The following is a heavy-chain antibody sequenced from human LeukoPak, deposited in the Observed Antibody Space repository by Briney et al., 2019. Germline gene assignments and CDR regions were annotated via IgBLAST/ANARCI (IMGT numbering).Heavy chain of an antibody. Sequence: GESLKISCKGSGYIFTSYWINWVRQTPGKGLEWMGRIDPSDSYTKYSPSFQVHVTISADKSISTAYLQWSSLKASDTAMYDCARRLYSGDEAYDYWGQGTLVTVSS. V-gene: IGHV5-10-1*01. J-gene: IGHJ4*02. D-gene: IGHD5-12*01. CDR1: GYIFTSYW. CDR2: IDPSDSYT. CDR3: ARRLYSGDEAYDY.